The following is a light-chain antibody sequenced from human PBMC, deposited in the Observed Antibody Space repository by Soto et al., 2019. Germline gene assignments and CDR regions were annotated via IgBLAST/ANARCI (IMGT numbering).Light chain of an antibody. Sequence: QSVLTQPASVSGSPGQSITISCTGTSSDVGGYDFVSWYQHHPGKAPRLMIYDVSHRPSGVSDRFSASKSGNTASLTISGLLAEDEADYYCSSYTNINTRACVFGTGSKVTVL. CDR2: DVS. V-gene: IGLV2-14*03. CDR1: SSDVGGYDF. CDR3: SSYTNINTRACV. J-gene: IGLJ1*01.